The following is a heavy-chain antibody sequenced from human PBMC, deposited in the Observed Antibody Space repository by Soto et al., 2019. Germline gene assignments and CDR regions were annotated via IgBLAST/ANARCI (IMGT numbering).Heavy chain of an antibody. J-gene: IGHJ6*02. CDR1: GFTFSSYA. Sequence: HPGGSLRLSCAASGFTFSSYAMSWVRQAPGKGLEWVSSVSAGGDMTYYSDSVKGRFTISRDNSNNALFLQMNSLRIEDTALYYCARGDRGGSGSPASYYYSGLDVWGQGTTVTV. V-gene: IGHV3-23*01. CDR2: VSAGGDMT. CDR3: ARGDRGGSGSPASYYYSGLDV. D-gene: IGHD3-10*01.